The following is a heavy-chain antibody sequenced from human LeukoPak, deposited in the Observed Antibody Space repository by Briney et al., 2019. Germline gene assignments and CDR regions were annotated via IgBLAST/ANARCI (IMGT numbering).Heavy chain of an antibody. CDR1: GFTFSTYG. CDR2: ISGSGGCT. V-gene: IGHV3-23*01. J-gene: IGHJ6*03. Sequence: PGGSLRLSCVASGFTFSTYGMSWVRQAPGKGLEWISAISGSGGCTYYADSVKGRFTISRDNSKNTLYLQMNSLRAEDTAVYYCAKDGGEYYDILTGYCPRLYYMDVWGKGTTVTISS. D-gene: IGHD3-9*01. CDR3: AKDGGEYYDILTGYCPRLYYMDV.